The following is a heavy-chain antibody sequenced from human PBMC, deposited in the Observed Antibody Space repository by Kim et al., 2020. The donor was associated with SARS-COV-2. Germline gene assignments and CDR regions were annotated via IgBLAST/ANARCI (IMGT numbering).Heavy chain of an antibody. Sequence: GGSLRLSCVASGLLFSDASMNWVRQAPGKGLEWVSSISGTSAFKYYADSVKGRFIISRDNAKKSLYLQMDSLKAEDTAVYYCGGNSSNDYWGPGIRVNVSS. CDR1: GLLFSDAS. CDR3: GGNSSNDY. V-gene: IGHV3-21*04. CDR2: ISGTSAFK. J-gene: IGHJ4*02. D-gene: IGHD1-1*01.